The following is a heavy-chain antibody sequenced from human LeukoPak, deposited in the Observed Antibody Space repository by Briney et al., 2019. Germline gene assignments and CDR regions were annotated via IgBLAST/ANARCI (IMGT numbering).Heavy chain of an antibody. V-gene: IGHV1-69*02. CDR2: IIPMLGIA. CDR3: ARAPGPNYYYDSSGYYRG. Sequence: SSVKESFKSSRGTFSSYISSWLRQAAGQGLEWMGRIIPMLGIANYAQKFQGRVTITADESTSTADMEMSSLRSEDTGVYYCARAPGPNYYYDSSGYYRGWGQGTLVTVSS. D-gene: IGHD3-22*01. CDR1: RGTFSSYI. J-gene: IGHJ4*02.